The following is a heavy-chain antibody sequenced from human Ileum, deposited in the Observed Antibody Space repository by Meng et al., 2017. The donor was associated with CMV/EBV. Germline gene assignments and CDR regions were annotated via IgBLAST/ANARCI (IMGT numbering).Heavy chain of an antibody. CDR2: INTYNDNS. J-gene: IGHJ4*02. CDR3: ARVQLSGVFDY. Sequence: QVQLVQYESEVKKPGASVKVSCKTSGDPFTNSGITWVRQAPGQGLEWMGWINTYNDNSNSAQKFQDRFTMTKDTSTRTAHMELRSLTSDDTAVYYCARVQLSGVFDYWGQGTLVTVSS. CDR1: GDPFTNSG. D-gene: IGHD1-26*01. V-gene: IGHV1-18*01.